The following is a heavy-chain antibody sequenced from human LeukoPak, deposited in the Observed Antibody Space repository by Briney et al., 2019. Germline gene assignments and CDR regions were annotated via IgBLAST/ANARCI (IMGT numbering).Heavy chain of an antibody. D-gene: IGHD4-17*01. J-gene: IGHJ4*02. CDR3: ATIYGDYSHFDS. V-gene: IGHV4-34*01. CDR2: ITHDGRI. Sequence: SETLSLTCAVYDRSFSGSYWSWIRQPAGEGLEGIGEITHDGRINYSPSLKSRATISVDTSKNQFSLKLSSVTAADSAVYYCATIYGDYSHFDSWGQGTMVTVSS. CDR1: DRSFSGSY.